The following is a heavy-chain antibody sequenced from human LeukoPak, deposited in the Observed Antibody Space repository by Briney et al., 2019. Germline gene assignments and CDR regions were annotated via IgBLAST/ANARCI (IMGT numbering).Heavy chain of an antibody. J-gene: IGHJ4*02. CDR2: ISGSGGST. D-gene: IGHD3-22*01. CDR3: AKGFTYYYDSSGYPAWVY. V-gene: IGHV3-23*01. CDR1: GFTFSSYA. Sequence: GGSLRLSCAASGFTFSSYAMSWVRQAPGKGLEWVSAISGSGGSTYYADSVKGRFTISRDNSKNTLYLQMNSLRAEDTAVYYCAKGFTYYYDSSGYPAWVYWGQGTLVTVSS.